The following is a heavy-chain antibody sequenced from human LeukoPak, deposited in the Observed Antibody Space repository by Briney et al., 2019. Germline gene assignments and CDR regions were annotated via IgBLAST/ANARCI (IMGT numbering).Heavy chain of an antibody. Sequence: SETLSLTCTVSGGSISSSGYYWGWIRQPPGKGLEWIGSIYYSGSTYYNPSLKSRVTTSVDTSKNQFSLKLSSVTAADTAVYYCASSYCTNGVCYFASDYFDYWGQGTLVTVSS. J-gene: IGHJ4*02. D-gene: IGHD2-8*01. CDR2: IYYSGST. CDR3: ASSYCTNGVCYFASDYFDY. CDR1: GGSISSSGYY. V-gene: IGHV4-39*01.